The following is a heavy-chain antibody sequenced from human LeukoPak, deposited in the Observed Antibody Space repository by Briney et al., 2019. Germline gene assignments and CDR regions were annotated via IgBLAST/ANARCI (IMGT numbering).Heavy chain of an antibody. V-gene: IGHV4-59*12. D-gene: IGHD3-22*01. J-gene: IGHJ4*02. Sequence: SETLSLTCTVSGGSISNYYWNWIRQPPGKGLEWIGYIYHSGSTYYNPSLKSRVTISVDRSKNQISLKLSSVTAADTAVYYCARVGSSGYSYYFDYWGQGTLVTVSS. CDR2: IYHSGST. CDR1: GGSISNYY. CDR3: ARVGSSGYSYYFDY.